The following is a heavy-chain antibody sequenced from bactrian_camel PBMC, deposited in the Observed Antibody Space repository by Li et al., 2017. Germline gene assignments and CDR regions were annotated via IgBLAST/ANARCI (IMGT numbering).Heavy chain of an antibody. CDR2: VGNDGST. D-gene: IGHD1*01. J-gene: IGHJ7*01. V-gene: IGHV3S55*01. Sequence: HVQLVESGGGSVEAGGSLRLSCVVSGYSSDEYCMAWFRQAPGKGREGVAAVGNDGSTSYEDSVKDRFTISADNAKNSLYLQMSSLKPEDTAMYYCAVTFGDDCTVIAWREFGMNHWGKGTQVTVS. CDR1: GYSSDEYC.